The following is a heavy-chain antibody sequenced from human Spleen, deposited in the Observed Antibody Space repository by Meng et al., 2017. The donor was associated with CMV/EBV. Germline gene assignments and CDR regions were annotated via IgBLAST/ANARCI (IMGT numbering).Heavy chain of an antibody. V-gene: IGHV3-23*01. CDR1: GFTSYA. CDR2: ISGSFGST. D-gene: IGHD6-13*01. Sequence: GESLKISCAASGFTSYAMSWVRQAPGKGLEWVSAISGSFGSTYYADSVKGRFTISRDESKNTLYLQMNSLRAEDTAIYYCAKIGDLQQLIPWDQGTLVTVSS. J-gene: IGHJ5*02. CDR3: AKIGDLQQLIP.